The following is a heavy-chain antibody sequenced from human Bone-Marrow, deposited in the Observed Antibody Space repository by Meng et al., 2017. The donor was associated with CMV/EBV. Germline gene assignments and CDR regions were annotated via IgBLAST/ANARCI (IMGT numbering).Heavy chain of an antibody. CDR2: ISSSSSTI. CDR3: AKDQDSSGYYYTNFYY. J-gene: IGHJ4*02. D-gene: IGHD3-22*01. CDR1: GFTFSSYS. V-gene: IGHV3-48*04. Sequence: GESLKISCAASGFTFSSYSMNWVRQAPGKGLEWVSYISSSSSTIYYADSVKGRFTISRDNAKNSLYLQMNSLRAEDTAVYYCAKDQDSSGYYYTNFYYWGQGTLVTVSS.